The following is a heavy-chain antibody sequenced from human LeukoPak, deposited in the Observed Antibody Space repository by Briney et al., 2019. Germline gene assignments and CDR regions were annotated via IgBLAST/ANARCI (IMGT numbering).Heavy chain of an antibody. CDR2: IHPKTGVT. J-gene: IGHJ4*02. CDR3: ARDHNWGPDY. Sequence: GASVKVSCKASGYSXTDHYLHWLRQAPGQGLEWMAWIHPKTGVTNYAERFQGRLSLTRDTSISTLYMELNSLTSDDAAVYYCARDHNWGPDYWGQGTLVSVSS. CDR1: GYSXTDHY. D-gene: IGHD7-27*01. V-gene: IGHV1-2*02.